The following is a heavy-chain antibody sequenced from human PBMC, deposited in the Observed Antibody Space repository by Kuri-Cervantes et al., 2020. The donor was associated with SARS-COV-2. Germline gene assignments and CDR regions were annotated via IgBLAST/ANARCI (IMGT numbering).Heavy chain of an antibody. CDR2: IKHDGSET. CDR3: VRVIPAAILLTGSGSNWFDP. Sequence: GESLKISCEASGLTFSSSWMSWVRQAPGKGLEWVANIKHDGSETHYVDSVKGRFTTSRDNAKNLLYLQMNSLRADDTAVYYCVRVIPAAILLTGSGSNWFDPWGQGTLVTVSS. CDR1: GLTFSSSW. J-gene: IGHJ5*02. D-gene: IGHD2-2*01. V-gene: IGHV3-7*01.